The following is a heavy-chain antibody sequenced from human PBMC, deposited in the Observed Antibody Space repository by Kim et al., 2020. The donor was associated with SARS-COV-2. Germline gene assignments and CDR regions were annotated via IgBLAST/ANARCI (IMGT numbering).Heavy chain of an antibody. CDR3: ATAYGIGNYYFDY. D-gene: IGHD3-10*01. Sequence: GGSLRLSCSVSGSTFSSYCMNWVRQAPGKGLEWVSSISWRSEYIYYADSVKGRFTISRDNAKNSLYLQMNSLRADDMAVYYCATAYGIGNYYFDYWGQGTLVTVSS. CDR2: ISWRSEYI. J-gene: IGHJ4*02. CDR1: GSTFSSYC. V-gene: IGHV3-21*01.